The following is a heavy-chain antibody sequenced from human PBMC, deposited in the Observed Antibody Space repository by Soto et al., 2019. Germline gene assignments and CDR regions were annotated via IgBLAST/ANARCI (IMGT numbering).Heavy chain of an antibody. CDR2: IYHSGST. V-gene: IGHV4-30-2*01. CDR1: VGPLSSGGNS. D-gene: IGHD4-17*01. J-gene: IGHJ4*02. Sequence: QLQLQESGSGLVKPSQTLSLTCAVSVGPLSSGGNSGSWIRQPPGKGLEWIGYIYHSGSTYYNPSLKSRVTISVDRSKNQISLKLSSVTAADTAVYYCARGMTTVTTFDYWGQGTLVTVSS. CDR3: ARGMTTVTTFDY.